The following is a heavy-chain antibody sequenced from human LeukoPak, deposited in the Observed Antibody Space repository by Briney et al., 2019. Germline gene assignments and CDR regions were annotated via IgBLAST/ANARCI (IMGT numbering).Heavy chain of an antibody. Sequence: PSETLSLTCTVSGGSISSSSYYWGWIRQPPGKGLEWIGSIYYSGSTYYNPSLKSRVTISVDTSKNQFSLKLSSVTAADTAVYYRARGKISGWYLGYWGQGTLVTASS. CDR3: ARGKISGWYLGY. CDR1: GGSISSSSYY. CDR2: IYYSGST. J-gene: IGHJ4*02. D-gene: IGHD6-19*01. V-gene: IGHV4-39*07.